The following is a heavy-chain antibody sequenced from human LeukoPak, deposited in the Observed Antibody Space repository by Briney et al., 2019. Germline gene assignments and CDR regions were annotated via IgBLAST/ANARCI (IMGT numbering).Heavy chain of an antibody. CDR3: ASDTYYDFWSGPNDAFDI. V-gene: IGHV3-21*01. CDR1: GFTFSSYS. CDR2: ISGSSSYI. Sequence: GGSLRLSCAASGFTFSSYSMNWVRQAPGKGLEWVSSISGSSSYIYYADSVKGRFTISRDNAKNSLYLQMNSLRAEDTAVYYCASDTYYDFWSGPNDAFDIWGQGTMVTVSS. D-gene: IGHD3-3*01. J-gene: IGHJ3*02.